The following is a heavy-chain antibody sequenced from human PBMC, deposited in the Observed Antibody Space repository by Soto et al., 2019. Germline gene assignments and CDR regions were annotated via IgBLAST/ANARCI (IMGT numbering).Heavy chain of an antibody. V-gene: IGHV3-21*01. Sequence: GGSLRLSCAASGFTFSSYSMNWVRQAPGKGLEWVPSISSSSSYIYYADSVKGRFTISRDNAKNSLYLQMNSLRAEDTAVYYCARDPSSGWYWFDPWGQGTLVTVSS. CDR3: ARDPSSGWYWFDP. J-gene: IGHJ5*02. CDR2: ISSSSSYI. CDR1: GFTFSSYS. D-gene: IGHD6-19*01.